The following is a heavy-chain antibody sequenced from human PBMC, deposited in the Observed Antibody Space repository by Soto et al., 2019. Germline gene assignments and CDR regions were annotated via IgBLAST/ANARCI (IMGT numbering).Heavy chain of an antibody. CDR2: LYHTGGT. CDR3: ASDAPNTGPFDS. D-gene: IGHD7-27*01. Sequence: QVQLQESGPGLVRPSGTLSLTCAVSGDSITSSHWWSWVLQPPGKGLEWLAELYHTGGTNYKPSLKSRLTISIDTSKNQFSLRLTTVTAADTAVYYCASDAPNTGPFDSWGQGTLVTVSA. V-gene: IGHV4-4*02. CDR1: GDSITSSHW. J-gene: IGHJ4*02.